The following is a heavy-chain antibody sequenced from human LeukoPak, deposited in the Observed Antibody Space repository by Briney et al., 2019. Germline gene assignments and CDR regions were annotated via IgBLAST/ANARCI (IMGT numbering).Heavy chain of an antibody. J-gene: IGHJ4*02. CDR2: IYYSGST. Sequence: PSETLSLTCTVSGGSTSVYPWNWIRQPPGKGLEWIWDIYYSGSTTYNTSLKSRVTISLDTSKNQSSLDLNSVTAADTAVYCCARLRCSGGSCYVDYWGQGNLVNVSS. D-gene: IGHD2-15*01. CDR1: GGSTSVYP. V-gene: IGHV4-59*08. CDR3: ARLRCSGGSCYVDY.